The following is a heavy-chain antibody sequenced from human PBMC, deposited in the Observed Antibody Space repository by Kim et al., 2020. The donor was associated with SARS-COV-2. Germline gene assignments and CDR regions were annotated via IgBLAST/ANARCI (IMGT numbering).Heavy chain of an antibody. Sequence: SETLSLTCAVYGGSFSGYYWSWIRQPPGKGLEWIGEINHSGSTNYNPSLKSRVTISVDTSKNQFSLKLSSVTAADTAVYYCARFRGYSGYDYSFDYWGQGTLVTVSS. V-gene: IGHV4-34*01. J-gene: IGHJ4*02. CDR3: ARFRGYSGYDYSFDY. D-gene: IGHD5-12*01. CDR2: INHSGST. CDR1: GGSFSGYY.